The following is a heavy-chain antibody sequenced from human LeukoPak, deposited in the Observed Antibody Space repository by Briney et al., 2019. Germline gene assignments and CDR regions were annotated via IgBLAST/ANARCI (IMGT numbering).Heavy chain of an antibody. CDR3: ARLGIVGAAVDY. J-gene: IGHJ4*02. CDR1: GFTLSSNY. Sequence: GGSLRLSCAASGFTLSSNYMSWGPQAPGKGLEWGSVIYSGGSTYYADSVKGRFTISRDNSKNTLYLQMNSLRAEDTAVYYCARLGIVGAAVDYWGQGTLVTVSS. CDR2: IYSGGST. V-gene: IGHV3-66*01. D-gene: IGHD1-26*01.